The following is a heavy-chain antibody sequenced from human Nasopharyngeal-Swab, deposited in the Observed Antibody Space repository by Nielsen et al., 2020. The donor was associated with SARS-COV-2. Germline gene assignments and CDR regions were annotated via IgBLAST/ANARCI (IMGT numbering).Heavy chain of an antibody. Sequence: GESLKISCAASGFTFSTSWMHWIRQAPGKGLVWVSRISPDGRSTTYADSVKGRFTISRDNAKNSLYLQMNSLRAEDTAVYYCARCSGGSCYYFDYWGQGTLVTVSS. V-gene: IGHV3-74*01. D-gene: IGHD2-15*01. CDR2: ISPDGRST. CDR1: GFTFSTSW. CDR3: ARCSGGSCYYFDY. J-gene: IGHJ4*02.